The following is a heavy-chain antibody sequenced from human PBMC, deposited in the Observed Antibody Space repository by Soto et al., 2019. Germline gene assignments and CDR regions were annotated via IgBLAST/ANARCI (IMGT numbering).Heavy chain of an antibody. Sequence: QAQVVQSGAEVRKPGSSVKVSCKASEGTFNSYAIAWVRQAPGQGLEWMGGIIPFYNTLNYAQKFQDRVTIPADDSTNTVYMELSSLRSDDTAVYFCASGASRWYPYFFDSWPQGTLVTVSS. D-gene: IGHD6-13*01. J-gene: IGHJ4*02. CDR1: EGTFNSYA. CDR2: IIPFYNTL. CDR3: ASGASRWYPYFFDS. V-gene: IGHV1-69*01.